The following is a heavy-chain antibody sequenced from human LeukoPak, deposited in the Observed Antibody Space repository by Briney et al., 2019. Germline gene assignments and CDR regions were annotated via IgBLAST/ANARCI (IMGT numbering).Heavy chain of an antibody. CDR3: ARDERSGWYQEGFDY. J-gene: IGHJ4*02. V-gene: IGHV3-11*06. CDR2: ISSSSSYT. CDR1: GFTFSDYY. Sequence: GGSLRLSCAASGFTFSDYYMSWIRQAPGRGLEWVSYISSSSSYTNYADSVKGRFTISRDNAKNSLYLQMNSLRAEDTAVYYCARDERSGWYQEGFDYWGQGTLVTVSS. D-gene: IGHD6-19*01.